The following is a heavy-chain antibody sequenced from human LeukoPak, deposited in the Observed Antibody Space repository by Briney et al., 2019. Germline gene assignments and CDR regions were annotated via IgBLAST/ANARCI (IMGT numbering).Heavy chain of an antibody. D-gene: IGHD5-24*01. CDR1: GGTFSSYA. V-gene: IGHV1-69*04. J-gene: IGHJ6*02. Sequence: SVKVSCKASGGTFSSYAISWVRQAPGQGLEWMGRIIPILGIANYAQKFQGRVTITADKSTSTAYMELSSLRSEDTAVYYCARGGMATINYYGMDVWGQGTTVTVSS. CDR2: IIPILGIA. CDR3: ARGGMATINYYGMDV.